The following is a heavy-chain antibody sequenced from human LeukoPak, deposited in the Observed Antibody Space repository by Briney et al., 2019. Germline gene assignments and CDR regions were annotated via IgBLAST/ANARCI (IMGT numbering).Heavy chain of an antibody. Sequence: ASVKVSCKASGYTFTSYAMNWVRQAPGQGLEWMGWINTNTGNPTYAQGFTGRFVFSLDTSVSTAYLQISSLKAEDTAVYYCARVREPDYGDGYYYYYGMDVWGQGTTVTVSS. CDR2: INTNTGNP. CDR3: ARVREPDYGDGYYYYYGMDV. CDR1: GYTFTSYA. J-gene: IGHJ6*02. V-gene: IGHV7-4-1*02. D-gene: IGHD4-17*01.